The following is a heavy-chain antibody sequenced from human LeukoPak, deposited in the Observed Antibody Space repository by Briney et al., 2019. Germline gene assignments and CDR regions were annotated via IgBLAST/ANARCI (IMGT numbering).Heavy chain of an antibody. CDR3: ARGTYDFVQIDY. CDR2: ISTSSSYI. D-gene: IGHD3-3*01. V-gene: IGHV3-21*01. J-gene: IGHJ4*02. CDR1: GFTFSSYS. Sequence: GGSLRLPCAASGFTFSSYSMNWVRQAPGKGLEWVSSISTSSSYIYYADSVKGRFTISRDNAKNSLFLQMNSLRAEDTAAYYCARGTYDFVQIDYWGQGTLVTVSS.